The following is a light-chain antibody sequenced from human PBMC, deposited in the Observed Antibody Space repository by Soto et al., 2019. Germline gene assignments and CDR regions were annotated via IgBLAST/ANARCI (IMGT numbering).Light chain of an antibody. Sequence: DIVMTQSPLSLPVTPGEPASISCRSSQSLLHSNGYNYLDWYLQKPGQSPQLLIYLGSNWASGVPDRFSGSGSGTEFTLKISRVEAEDVGVYYCMQALQTPFTFGPGTKVDIK. CDR2: LGS. J-gene: IGKJ3*01. CDR1: QSLLHSNGYNY. V-gene: IGKV2-28*01. CDR3: MQALQTPFT.